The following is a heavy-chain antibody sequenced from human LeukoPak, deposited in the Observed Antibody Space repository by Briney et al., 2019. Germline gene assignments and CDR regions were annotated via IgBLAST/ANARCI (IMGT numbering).Heavy chain of an antibody. Sequence: SETLSLTCTVFGGFISSYYWSWIRQPPGKGLEWIGFIFYSGTTNYNPSLKSRVTISVDTSKNQFSLKLSSVTAADTAVYYCARGGWNKFDYWGQGTLVTVSS. J-gene: IGHJ4*02. CDR2: IFYSGTT. CDR1: GGFISSYY. CDR3: ARGGWNKFDY. V-gene: IGHV4-59*01. D-gene: IGHD3-22*01.